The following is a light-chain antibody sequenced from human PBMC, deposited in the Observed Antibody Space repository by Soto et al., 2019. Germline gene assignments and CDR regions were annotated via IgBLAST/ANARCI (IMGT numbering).Light chain of an antibody. V-gene: IGKV1-8*01. Sequence: AIRMTQSPSSFSASTGDRVTITCRASQGISSYLAWYQQKPGKAPKLLIYAASTLQSGVPSRFSGSGSRTDFNLTISCLQSEDFATYYCQQYYSYPFTVGPETKVDIK. J-gene: IGKJ3*01. CDR3: QQYYSYPFT. CDR2: AAS. CDR1: QGISSY.